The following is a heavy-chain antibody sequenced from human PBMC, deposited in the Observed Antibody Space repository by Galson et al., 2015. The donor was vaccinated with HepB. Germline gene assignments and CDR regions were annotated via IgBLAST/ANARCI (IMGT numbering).Heavy chain of an antibody. Sequence: SVKVSCKVSGYTLTELSMHWVRQAPGKGLEWMGGFDPEDGETIYAQKFQGRVTMTEDTSTDTAYMELSSLRSEDTAVYYCATPGLRGYYGSGSYPTLFDYWGQGTLVTVSS. V-gene: IGHV1-24*01. CDR1: GYTLTELS. CDR2: FDPEDGET. D-gene: IGHD3-10*01. CDR3: ATPGLRGYYGSGSYPTLFDY. J-gene: IGHJ4*02.